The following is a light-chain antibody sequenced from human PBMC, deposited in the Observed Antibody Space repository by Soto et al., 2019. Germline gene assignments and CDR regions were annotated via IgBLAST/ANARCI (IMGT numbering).Light chain of an antibody. Sequence: DIQMPQSPSSLSSSVGDRVTITCRASQTISSYLNWYQQKPGQAPKLLIYAASSLQSGVPSRFSGRGSGTDFTLTISSMQPEDFATYYCQQSHSIPYTFGQGTKLELK. CDR2: AAS. CDR1: QTISSY. CDR3: QQSHSIPYT. J-gene: IGKJ2*01. V-gene: IGKV1-39*01.